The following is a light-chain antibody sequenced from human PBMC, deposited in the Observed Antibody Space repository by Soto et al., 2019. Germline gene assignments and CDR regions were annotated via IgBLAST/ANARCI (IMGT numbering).Light chain of an antibody. J-gene: IGKJ4*01. Sequence: EIVLTQSPATLSLSPGERATLSCRASQSVASYLAWYQQRPGQAPRLLVYDASNRAPGIPARFSGSGSGTDFTLTISSLEPEDFAVYYCQHRSNWPLTFGGGTRVAIK. CDR2: DAS. CDR3: QHRSNWPLT. CDR1: QSVASY. V-gene: IGKV3-11*01.